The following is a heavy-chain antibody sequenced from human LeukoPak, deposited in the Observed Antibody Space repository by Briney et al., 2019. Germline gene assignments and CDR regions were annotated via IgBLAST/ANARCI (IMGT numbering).Heavy chain of an antibody. CDR2: IYYSGST. CDR3: ARQLRGEAVAGHLQPFDY. V-gene: IGHV4-59*08. D-gene: IGHD6-19*01. CDR1: GGSISSYY. J-gene: IGHJ4*02. Sequence: ASETLSLTCTVSGGSISSYYWNWIRQPPGEGLEWIGYIYYSGSTNYNPSLKSRVTISVDTSKNQFSLKPSSVTAADTAVYFCARQLRGEAVAGHLQPFDYWGQGTLVTVSS.